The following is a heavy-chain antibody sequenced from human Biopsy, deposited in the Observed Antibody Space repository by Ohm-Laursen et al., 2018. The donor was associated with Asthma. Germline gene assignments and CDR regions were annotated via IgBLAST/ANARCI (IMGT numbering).Heavy chain of an antibody. D-gene: IGHD2-15*01. J-gene: IGHJ4*02. CDR1: GVSIRSYY. CDR3: AGFCSGGNCPDH. CDR2: IHYSCST. Sequence: SETLSLTCTVSGVSIRSYYWTWIRPPPGQGLEWIGNIHYSCSTYSNPSLKSRVTISVDTSKKQIPLRLSTVIAADTAVYYCAGFCSGGNCPDHWGQGTLVTVSS. V-gene: IGHV4-59*01.